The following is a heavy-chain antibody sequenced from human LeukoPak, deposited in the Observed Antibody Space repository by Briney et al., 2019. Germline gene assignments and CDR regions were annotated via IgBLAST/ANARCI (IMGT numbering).Heavy chain of an antibody. Sequence: GGSLRLSCAASGFTFSNYWMSRVRQAPGKGLEWVANIKQDGSEKYYVDSVKGRFTISRDNAKNSLYLQMNSLRAEDTAVYYCARDLSDEWGQGTLVTVSS. CDR2: IKQDGSEK. CDR1: GFTFSNYW. CDR3: ARDLSDE. V-gene: IGHV3-7*01. J-gene: IGHJ4*02.